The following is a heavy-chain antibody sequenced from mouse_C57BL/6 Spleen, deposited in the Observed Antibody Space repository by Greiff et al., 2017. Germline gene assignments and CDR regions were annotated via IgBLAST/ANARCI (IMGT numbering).Heavy chain of an antibody. CDR2: IDPTSGGT. J-gene: IGHJ2*01. Sequence: QVQLKQPGAELVKPGASVKLSCKASGYTFTSYWMHWVKQRPGRGLEWIGRIDPTSGGTKYNEKFKSKATLTVDKPSSTAYMQLSSLTSEDSAVYYCARAGFYGGLDYWGQGTTLTVSS. CDR3: ARAGFYGGLDY. V-gene: IGHV1-72*01. CDR1: GYTFTSYW. D-gene: IGHD1-1*02.